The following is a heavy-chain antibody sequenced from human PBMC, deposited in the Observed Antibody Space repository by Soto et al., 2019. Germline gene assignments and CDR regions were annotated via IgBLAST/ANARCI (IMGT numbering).Heavy chain of an antibody. Sequence: QVQLVQSGAEVKKPGASVKVSCKASGYTFTGYYMHWVRQAPGQGLEWMGWINPNSGGTNYAQKFQGWVTMTRDTSNSRAYMELSRLRSDDTAVYYCARVRMDLTGTDYGMDVWGQGTTVTVSS. CDR3: ARVRMDLTGTDYGMDV. CDR1: GYTFTGYY. CDR2: INPNSGGT. V-gene: IGHV1-2*04. J-gene: IGHJ6*02. D-gene: IGHD1-20*01.